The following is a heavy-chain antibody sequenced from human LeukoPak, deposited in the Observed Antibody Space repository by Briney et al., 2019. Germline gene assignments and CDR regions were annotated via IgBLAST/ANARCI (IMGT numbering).Heavy chain of an antibody. J-gene: IGHJ4*02. D-gene: IGHD1-26*01. CDR2: ISYDGSNK. V-gene: IGHV3-30-3*01. Sequence: GGSLRLSCAASGFTFSSYAMHWVRQAPGKGLEWVAVISYDGSNKYYADSVKGRFTISRDNSKNTLYLQMNSLRAEDTAVYYCAREWELQSAVDYWGQGTLVTVSS. CDR3: AREWELQSAVDY. CDR1: GFTFSSYA.